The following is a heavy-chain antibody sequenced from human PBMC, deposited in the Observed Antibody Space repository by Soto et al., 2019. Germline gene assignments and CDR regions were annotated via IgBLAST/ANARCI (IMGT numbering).Heavy chain of an antibody. D-gene: IGHD3-16*01. CDR1: GFTFSSYG. CDR2: ISYDGSNK. Sequence: QVQLVESGGGVVQPGRSLRLSCAASGFTFSSYGMHWVRQAPGKGLEWVAVISYDGSNKYYADSVKGRFTISRDNSKNTLYLQMNSLRAEDTAVYYCAKDTGRGYYFGYWGQGTLVTVSS. V-gene: IGHV3-30*18. CDR3: AKDTGRGYYFGY. J-gene: IGHJ4*02.